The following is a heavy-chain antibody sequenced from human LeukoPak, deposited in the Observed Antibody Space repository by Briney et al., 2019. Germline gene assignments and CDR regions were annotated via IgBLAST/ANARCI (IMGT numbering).Heavy chain of an antibody. V-gene: IGHV3-23*01. CDR2: ITGSGAVT. J-gene: IGHJ4*02. Sequence: GGSLRLSCAASGFTFSDYYMSWIRQAPGKGLEWVSAITGSGAVTFYADSVKGRFTISRDNSKNSLYLQMHSLRAGDTAVYYCAKLWIGSSPRYFDYWGQGALVTVSS. D-gene: IGHD1-26*01. CDR3: AKLWIGSSPRYFDY. CDR1: GFTFSDYY.